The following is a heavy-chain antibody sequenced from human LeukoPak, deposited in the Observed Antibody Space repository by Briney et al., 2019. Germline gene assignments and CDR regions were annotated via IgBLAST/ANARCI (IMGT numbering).Heavy chain of an antibody. J-gene: IGHJ6*03. CDR3: AKAGVNLEDYYYYYIDV. V-gene: IGHV3-30*18. Sequence: HTGGSLRLSCAASGFTFSSYGMHWVRQAPGKGLEWVAVISYDGSNKYYADSVKGRFTISRDNSKNTLNLQMSSLRAEDTAVYYCAKAGVNLEDYYYYYIDVWGKGTTVTVSS. D-gene: IGHD4/OR15-4a*01. CDR1: GFTFSSYG. CDR2: ISYDGSNK.